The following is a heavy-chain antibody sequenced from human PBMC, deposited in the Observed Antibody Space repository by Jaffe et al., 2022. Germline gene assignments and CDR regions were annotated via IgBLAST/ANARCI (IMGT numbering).Heavy chain of an antibody. D-gene: IGHD5-12*01. Sequence: QVQLVQSGAEVKKPGSSVKVSCKASGGTFSSYAISWVRQAPGQGLEWMGGIIPIFGTANYAQKFQGRVTITADESTSTAYMELSSLRSEDTAVYYCARDRGLRRGYSGYEGWYYFDYWGQGTLVTVSS. J-gene: IGHJ4*02. CDR2: IIPIFGTA. CDR1: GGTFSSYA. V-gene: IGHV1-69*01. CDR3: ARDRGLRRGYSGYEGWYYFDY.